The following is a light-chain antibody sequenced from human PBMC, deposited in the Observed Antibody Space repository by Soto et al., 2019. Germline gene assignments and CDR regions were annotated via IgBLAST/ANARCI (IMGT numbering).Light chain of an antibody. CDR3: QQDYNLPPT. J-gene: IGKJ4*01. V-gene: IGKV3D-7*01. Sequence: PGERVTLSCRASQSVSSSYLTWYQQKPGQAPRLLIYDASTRATSIPARFSGSGSGTDFTLTISSLQPEDFAVYYCQQDYNLPPTFGGGTKVEIK. CDR1: QSVSSSY. CDR2: DAS.